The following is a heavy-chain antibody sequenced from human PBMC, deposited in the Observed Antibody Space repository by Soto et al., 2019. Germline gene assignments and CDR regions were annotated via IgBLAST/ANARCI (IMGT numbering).Heavy chain of an antibody. D-gene: IGHD3-3*01. V-gene: IGHV4-31*03. Sequence: SETLSLTCTVSGGSISSGGYYWSWIRQHPGKGLEWIGYIYYSGSTYYNPSLKSRVTISVDTSKNQFSLKLSSVTAADTAVYYCARDFWSDSGYGMDVWGQGTTVTVSS. CDR1: GGSISSGGYY. CDR3: ARDFWSDSGYGMDV. J-gene: IGHJ6*02. CDR2: IYYSGST.